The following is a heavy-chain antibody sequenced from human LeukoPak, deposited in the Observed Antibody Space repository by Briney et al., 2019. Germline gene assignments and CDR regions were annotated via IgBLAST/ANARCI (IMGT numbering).Heavy chain of an antibody. CDR1: GFTFSSYA. D-gene: IGHD2-21*02. CDR2: ISGRGDNT. CDR3: AKDPPQLAYCGGDCTYYYYGMDV. Sequence: GGSLRLSCAVSGFTFSSYAMSWVRQAPGKGLEWVSAISGRGDNTTEADPVKRRFSSSRDKPENTLYLQMNSLRAEDTAVYYCAKDPPQLAYCGGDCTYYYYGMDVWGQGTTVTVSS. V-gene: IGHV3-23*01. J-gene: IGHJ6*02.